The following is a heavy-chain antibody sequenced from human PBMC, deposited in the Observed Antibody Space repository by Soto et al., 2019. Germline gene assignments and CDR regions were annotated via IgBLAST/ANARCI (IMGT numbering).Heavy chain of an antibody. CDR1: GFTFSAYG. J-gene: IGHJ3*01. V-gene: IGHV3-33*05. D-gene: IGHD2-21*02. CDR3: ARVCGGDCGNAFDV. Sequence: QVQLVESGGGVVQPGRSLRLSCAASGFTFSAYGIHWGRQAPGKGLEWVATISFDSRDKLYVDSMNGRLTISRENSRNTVYLQMDSLRAEDTAVYHCARVCGGDCGNAFDVWGQGTVVAVSS. CDR2: ISFDSRDK.